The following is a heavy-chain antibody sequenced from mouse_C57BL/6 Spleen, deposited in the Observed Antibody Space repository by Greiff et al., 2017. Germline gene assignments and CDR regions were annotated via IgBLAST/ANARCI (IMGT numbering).Heavy chain of an antibody. CDR2: INPSTGGT. J-gene: IGHJ2*01. CDR3: ARDHYGSSRFDY. V-gene: IGHV1-42*01. CDR1: GYSFTGYY. Sequence: VQLQQSGPELVKPGASVKISCKASGYSFTGYYMNWVKQSPEKSLEWIGEINPSTGGTTYNQKFKAKATLTVDKSSSTAYMQLKSLTSEDSAVYYCARDHYGSSRFDYWGQGTTLTVSS. D-gene: IGHD1-1*01.